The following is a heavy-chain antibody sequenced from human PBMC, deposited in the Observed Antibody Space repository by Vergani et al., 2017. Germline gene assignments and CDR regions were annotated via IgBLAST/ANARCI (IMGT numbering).Heavy chain of an antibody. J-gene: IGHJ6*02. D-gene: IGHD6-13*01. Sequence: QVQLQESGPGLVRPSQTLSLTCTVSGGSIISGSYYWSWFRQPAGKGLEWIGRFYTGGGTSYNPSLKSRVTISVDTSKNQFSLQLSSVTAADTAVYYCAREPLYSTTWPFLLLDMDVWGQGTTVTVSS. CDR3: AREPLYSTTWPFLLLDMDV. V-gene: IGHV4-61*02. CDR2: FYTGGGT. CDR1: GGSIISGSYY.